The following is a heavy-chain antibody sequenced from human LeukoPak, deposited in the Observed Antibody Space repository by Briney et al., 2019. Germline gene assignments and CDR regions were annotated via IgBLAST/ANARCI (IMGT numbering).Heavy chain of an antibody. V-gene: IGHV4-59*01. CDR3: ARVPPYYYDSSGRTAFDI. D-gene: IGHD3-22*01. Sequence: PSETLSLTCTVSGGSISSYYWSWIRQPPGKGLECIGYIYYSGSTSYNPSLKSRVTISVDTSKNQFSLKLSSVIAADTAVYYCARVPPYYYDSSGRTAFDIWGQGTLVIVSS. CDR2: IYYSGST. CDR1: GGSISSYY. J-gene: IGHJ3*02.